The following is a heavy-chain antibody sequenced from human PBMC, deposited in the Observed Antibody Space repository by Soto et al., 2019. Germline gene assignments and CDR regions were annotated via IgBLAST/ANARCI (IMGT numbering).Heavy chain of an antibody. CDR1: GYTFGNND. V-gene: IGHV1-8*01. Sequence: ASVKVSCKASGYTFGNNDISWVRQATGQGLEWLGWMNPNSGNTGYAQKFQGRVSMTRNTSITTAYLELSSLRSDDTAIYYCARMATSGTLNWFDPWGQGTLVTVSS. J-gene: IGHJ5*02. CDR3: ARMATSGTLNWFDP. CDR2: MNPNSGNT.